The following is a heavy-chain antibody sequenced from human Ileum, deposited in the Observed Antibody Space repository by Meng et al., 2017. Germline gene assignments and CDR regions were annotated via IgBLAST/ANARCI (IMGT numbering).Heavy chain of an antibody. CDR3: AREWSGSYRHFDY. CDR2: IHHSGST. V-gene: IGHV4-4*02. J-gene: IGHJ4*02. CDR1: GGSLSTSYW. D-gene: IGHD3-10*01. Sequence: QVRGPGSLKPSGYLSSTCAVSGGSLSTSYWRSWVRQPAGKGLEWIGEIHHSGSTNYNPSIKSRVTISVDKSKHQFSLKLNSVTAADTAVYYCAREWSGSYRHFDYWGQGTLVTVSS.